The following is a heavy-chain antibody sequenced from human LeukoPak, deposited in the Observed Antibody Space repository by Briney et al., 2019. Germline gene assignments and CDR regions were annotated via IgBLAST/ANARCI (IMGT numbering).Heavy chain of an antibody. Sequence: ASVKVSCTASGGTFSSYAISWVRQAPGQGLEWMGGIIPIFGTANYAQKFQGRVTITADESTSTAYMELSSLRSEDTAVYYCARVSSGESFNSPFDYWGQGTLVTVSS. CDR3: ARVSSGESFNSPFDY. CDR2: IIPIFGTA. CDR1: GGTFSSYA. V-gene: IGHV1-69*13. J-gene: IGHJ4*02. D-gene: IGHD1-26*01.